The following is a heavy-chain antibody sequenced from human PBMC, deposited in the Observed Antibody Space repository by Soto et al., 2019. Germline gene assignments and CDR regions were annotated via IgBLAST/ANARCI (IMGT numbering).Heavy chain of an antibody. CDR2: ISSSSSYI. Sequence: GGSLRLSCAASGFTFSSYSMNWVRQAPGKGLEWVSSISSSSSYIYYADSVKGRFTISRDNAKNSLYLQMNSLRAEDTAVYYCARTLGAVTTFAYDYWGQGTLVNVSP. CDR1: GFTFSSYS. CDR3: ARTLGAVTTFAYDY. J-gene: IGHJ4*02. V-gene: IGHV3-21*01. D-gene: IGHD4-17*01.